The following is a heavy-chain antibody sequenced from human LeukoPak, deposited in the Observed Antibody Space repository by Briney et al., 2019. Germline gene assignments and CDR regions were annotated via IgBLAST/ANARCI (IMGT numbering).Heavy chain of an antibody. Sequence: ASVKVSCKASGYTFTNYGISWVRQAPGQGLEWMGWISAYNGNTNYAQKLQGRATMTTDTSTTTAYMELRSLRSDDTAVYYCARDLVYYDSSGHQGRTGVDPWGQGTLVTVSS. D-gene: IGHD3-22*01. J-gene: IGHJ5*02. V-gene: IGHV1-18*01. CDR1: GYTFTNYG. CDR2: ISAYNGNT. CDR3: ARDLVYYDSSGHQGRTGVDP.